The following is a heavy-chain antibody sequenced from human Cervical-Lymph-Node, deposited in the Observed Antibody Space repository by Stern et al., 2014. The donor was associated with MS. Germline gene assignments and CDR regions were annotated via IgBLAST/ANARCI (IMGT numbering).Heavy chain of an antibody. CDR3: ARDTSSHERSDW. Sequence: EVQLVESGGGVIQPGGSLRLSCTASGFTVSRDYMPWVRQAPGQGLEWVSLITNGGSTFYTDYVKCRFTISRDDSKNTVYLHMTSLRADDTAMYYCARDTSSHERSDWWGQGTLVTVSS. V-gene: IGHV3-53*01. D-gene: IGHD1-1*01. CDR2: ITNGGST. CDR1: GFTVSRDY. J-gene: IGHJ4*02.